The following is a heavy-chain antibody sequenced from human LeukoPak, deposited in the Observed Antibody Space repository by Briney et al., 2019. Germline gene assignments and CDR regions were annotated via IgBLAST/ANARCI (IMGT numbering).Heavy chain of an antibody. CDR3: ARVTADKPYYYYYGMDV. CDR2: IYYSGST. Sequence: PSETLSLTCTVSGGSISSYYWSWIRQPPGKGLEWIGYIYYSGSTNYNPSLTSRVTISVDTSKNQFSLKLSSVTAADTAVYYCARVTADKPYYYYYGMDVWGQGTTVTVSS. J-gene: IGHJ6*02. V-gene: IGHV4-59*01. D-gene: IGHD2-21*02. CDR1: GGSISSYY.